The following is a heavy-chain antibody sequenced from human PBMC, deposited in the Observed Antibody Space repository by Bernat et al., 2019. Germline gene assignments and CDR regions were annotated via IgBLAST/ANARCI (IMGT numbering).Heavy chain of an antibody. CDR2: IYYSGST. V-gene: IGHV4-31*03. CDR1: GGSISSGGYY. J-gene: IGHJ4*02. D-gene: IGHD3-10*01. Sequence: QVQLQESGPGLVKPSQTLSLTCTVSGGSISSGGYYWSWIRQHPGKGLEWIGYIYYSGSTYYNPSLKSRVTISVDTSKNQFSLKLSSVTAADTALYYCASGPITMVRDETSEEAAFDYWGQGTLVTVSS. CDR3: ASGPITMVRDETSEEAAFDY.